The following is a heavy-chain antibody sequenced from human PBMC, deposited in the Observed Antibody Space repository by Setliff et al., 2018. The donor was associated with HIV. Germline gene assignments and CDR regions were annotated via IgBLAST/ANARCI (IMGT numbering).Heavy chain of an antibody. CDR3: SLGYCSGGSCYSDPEVAFDV. Sequence: GGSLRLSCSVSGFSFRDNYMGWIRQAPGKGLEWVSAISGSGGSTDYADSVEGRFTISRDNSKNTLYLQMNSLRAEDTALYYCSLGYCSGGSCYSDPEVAFDVWGQGTMVTVSS. CDR2: ISGSGGST. D-gene: IGHD2-15*01. V-gene: IGHV3-23*01. CDR1: GFSFRDNY. J-gene: IGHJ3*01.